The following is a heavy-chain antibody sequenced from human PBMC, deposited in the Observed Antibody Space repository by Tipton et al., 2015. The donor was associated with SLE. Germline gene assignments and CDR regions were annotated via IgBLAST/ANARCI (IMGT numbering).Heavy chain of an antibody. CDR1: GGSISSSSYY. V-gene: IGHV4-39*01. D-gene: IGHD1-26*01. J-gene: IGHJ4*02. CDR3: ASQRGGYYGIDY. CDR2: IYYSGST. Sequence: TLSLTCTVSGGSISSSSYYWGWIRQPPGKGLEWIGSIYYSGSTYYNPSLKSRVTISVDTSKNQFSLKLSSVTAADTAGYYCASQRGGYYGIDYWGQGTLVTVSS.